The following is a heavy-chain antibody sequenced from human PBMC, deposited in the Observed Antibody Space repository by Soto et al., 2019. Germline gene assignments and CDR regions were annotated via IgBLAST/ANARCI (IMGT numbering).Heavy chain of an antibody. CDR1: GGSISSGGYY. J-gene: IGHJ4*02. D-gene: IGHD2-21*01. Sequence: QVQLQESGPGLVKPSQTLSLTCTVSGGSISSGGYYCSWIPQHPGKGLEWIRYIYYSGSTDYNPSPKSRVNISVDTSKNQSSLKLSSVTAADKAVYYCARGVIHWGQGTLVNVSS. V-gene: IGHV4-31*03. CDR3: ARGVIH. CDR2: IYYSGST.